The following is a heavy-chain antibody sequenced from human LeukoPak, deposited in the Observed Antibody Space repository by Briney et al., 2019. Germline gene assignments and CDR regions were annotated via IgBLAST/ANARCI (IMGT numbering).Heavy chain of an antibody. D-gene: IGHD1-14*01. Sequence: GESLKISCKGSGYSFTSYWIGWVRQMPGKGLEWMGIIYPGDSDTRYSPSFQGQVTTRADKSISTAYLQGSSRRGSDTAMYCCARHAGGEVPEPGLNWFDPWGQGTLVTVSS. J-gene: IGHJ5*02. CDR2: IYPGDSDT. V-gene: IGHV5-51*01. CDR3: ARHAGGEVPEPGLNWFDP. CDR1: GYSFTSYW.